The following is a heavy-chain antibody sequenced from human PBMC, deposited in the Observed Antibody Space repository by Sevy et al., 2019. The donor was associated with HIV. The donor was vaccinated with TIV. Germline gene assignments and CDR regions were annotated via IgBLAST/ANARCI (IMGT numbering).Heavy chain of an antibody. Sequence: ASVKVSCKLSGYTLTQLSMHWVRQAPGKGLDWLGSFDPEDGERIYAQKFQGRFTMTEETSTDTAYMELSSLRSEDTAIYYCATGREYYEGNSGYFDYWGQGTLVTVSS. J-gene: IGHJ4*02. CDR1: GYTLTQLS. CDR2: FDPEDGER. CDR3: ATGREYYEGNSGYFDY. V-gene: IGHV1-24*01. D-gene: IGHD3-3*01.